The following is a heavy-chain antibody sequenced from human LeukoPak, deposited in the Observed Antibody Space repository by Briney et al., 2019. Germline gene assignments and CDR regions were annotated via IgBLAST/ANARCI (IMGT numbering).Heavy chain of an antibody. CDR2: IYYSGST. CDR1: GGSISSHY. Sequence: SETLSLTCTVSGGSISSHYWSWIRQPPGKGLEWIGYIYYSGSTNYNPSLKSRVTISVDTSKNQLSLKLSSETAADTAVYYCARWGYDSGEFDYWGQGTLVTVSS. D-gene: IGHD5-12*01. V-gene: IGHV4-59*11. J-gene: IGHJ4*02. CDR3: ARWGYDSGEFDY.